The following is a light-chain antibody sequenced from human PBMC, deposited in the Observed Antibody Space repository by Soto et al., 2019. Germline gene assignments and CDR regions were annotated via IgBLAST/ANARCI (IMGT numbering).Light chain of an antibody. CDR2: DDS. CDR3: GSYSSSSTLYV. V-gene: IGLV2-14*03. Sequence: QYVLTQPASVSGSPGQSITISCTGTSSDVGGSNYVSWYQQHPGKAPKLMIYDDSNRPSGVSNRFSGSKSGNTASLTISGLQAEDEADYYCGSYSSSSTLYVFGTGTKLTVL. CDR1: SSDVGGSNY. J-gene: IGLJ1*01.